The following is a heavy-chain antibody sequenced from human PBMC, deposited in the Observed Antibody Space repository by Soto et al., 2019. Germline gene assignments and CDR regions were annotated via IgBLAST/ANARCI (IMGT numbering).Heavy chain of an antibody. CDR2: INHRRSN. J-gene: IGHJ6*03. CDR3: ARGLQVVLVTGTTIGPGKLHVYYYMDV. V-gene: IGHV4-34*01. D-gene: IGHD1-7*01. Sequence: PSETLSLTCAVYGGSFSGYYWSWIRQPPGKGMEWIEEINHRRSNNYNPSLKSRVTISVDTSKNKFSLKLSSVTAADTAVYYCARGLQVVLVTGTTIGPGKLHVYYYMDVWGKGTTVTVSS. CDR1: GGSFSGYY.